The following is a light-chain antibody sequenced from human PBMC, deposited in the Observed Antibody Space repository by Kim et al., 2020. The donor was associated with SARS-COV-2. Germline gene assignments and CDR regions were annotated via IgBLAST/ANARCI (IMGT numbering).Light chain of an antibody. CDR3: QQYNSYSWT. Sequence: DIQMTQSPSTLSASVGDRVTITCRASQSISSWLAWYQQKPGKAPKLLIYQASSLESGVLSRFSGSGSGTEFTLTISSLQPDDFATYYCQQYNSYSWTFGQGTKVDIK. V-gene: IGKV1-5*03. J-gene: IGKJ1*01. CDR1: QSISSW. CDR2: QAS.